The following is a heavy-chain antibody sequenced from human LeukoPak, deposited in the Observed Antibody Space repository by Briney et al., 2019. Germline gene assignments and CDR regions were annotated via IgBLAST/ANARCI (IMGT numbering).Heavy chain of an antibody. J-gene: IGHJ4*02. D-gene: IGHD1-26*01. CDR3: AKGQRWESPHYLDS. Sequence: GGSLRLSCAASGFTFSSSAMSWVRQVPGKGLEWVSGISASGGSTYYADSVRGRFTISRDNPKNTLYVQMNSLRDEDTAVYYCAKGQRWESPHYLDSWGQGTLVTVSS. CDR1: GFTFSSSA. CDR2: ISASGGST. V-gene: IGHV3-23*01.